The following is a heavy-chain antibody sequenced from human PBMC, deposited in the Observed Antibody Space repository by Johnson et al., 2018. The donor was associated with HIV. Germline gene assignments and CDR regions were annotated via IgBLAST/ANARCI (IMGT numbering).Heavy chain of an antibody. J-gene: IGHJ3*02. V-gene: IGHV3-66*01. CDR1: GFTFSSYA. CDR2: ISSGADT. Sequence: VQLVESGGGVVQPGRSLRLSCAASGFTFSSYAMHWVRQAPGTGLEWVSVISSGADTWYAGSVTGRFSISRDNSKTQLYLQLNSLRAEETAVYYRARGCRDGYTCDAFDIWGQGTLVTVSS. D-gene: IGHD5-24*01. CDR3: ARGCRDGYTCDAFDI.